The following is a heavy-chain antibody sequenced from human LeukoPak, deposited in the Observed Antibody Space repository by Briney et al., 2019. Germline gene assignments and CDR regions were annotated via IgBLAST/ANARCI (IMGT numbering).Heavy chain of an antibody. J-gene: IGHJ4*02. CDR1: GFTFRNYW. V-gene: IGHV3-7*02. CDR2: IKQDGSEK. D-gene: IGHD3-3*01. Sequence: GGSLRLSCEASGFTFRNYWMSWVRQAPGKGLEWVANIKQDGSEKYYVDSVKGRFTISRDNAKSSLYLQMNSLRAEDTAVYYCARLREIPIFGVVTKSTSYFDYWGQGTLVTVSS. CDR3: ARLREIPIFGVVTKSTSYFDY.